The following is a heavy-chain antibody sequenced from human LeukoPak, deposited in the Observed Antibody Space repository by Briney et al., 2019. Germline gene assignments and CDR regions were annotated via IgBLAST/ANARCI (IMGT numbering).Heavy chain of an antibody. Sequence: GGSLRLSCAASGFTFSSYWMSWVRQAPGKGLEWVSDISGSGGSTYYADSVKGRFTISRDNSKNTLYLQMNTLRAEDTAVYYCAKKFSTGLDPWGQGTLVTVSS. CDR1: GFTFSSYW. CDR3: AKKFSTGLDP. CDR2: ISGSGGST. V-gene: IGHV3-23*01. D-gene: IGHD2-2*01. J-gene: IGHJ5*02.